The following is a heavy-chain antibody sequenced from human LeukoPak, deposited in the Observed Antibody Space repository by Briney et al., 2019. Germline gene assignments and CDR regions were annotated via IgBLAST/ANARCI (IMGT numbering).Heavy chain of an antibody. J-gene: IGHJ3*02. D-gene: IGHD6-19*01. V-gene: IGHV3-23*01. CDR3: TRDEGLVAGIWRAYDI. CDR1: GFTFSNYA. CDR2: ITGGGENS. Sequence: GGSLRLSCEASGFTFSNYAVSWMRQAPGKGLEWVSLITGGGENSYYTDSVKGRFTLSRDNSKNTLFLQMDSLRAEDTAVYYCTRDEGLVAGIWRAYDIWGQGTMVTVSS.